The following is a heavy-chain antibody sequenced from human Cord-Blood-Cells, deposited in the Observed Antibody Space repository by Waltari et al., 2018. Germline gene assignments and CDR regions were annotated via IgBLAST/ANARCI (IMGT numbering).Heavy chain of an antibody. D-gene: IGHD3-16*01. V-gene: IGHV1-8*01. CDR1: GYTFTSYD. J-gene: IGHJ2*01. CDR3: ARVWVGADYWYFDL. CDR2: MNPNSGNT. Sequence: QVQLVQSGAEVKKPGASVKVSCKASGYTFTSYDIHWVRQATGQGLEWMGWMNPNSGNTGYAQKFQGRVTMTRNTSISTAYMELSSLRSEDTAVYYCARVWVGADYWYFDLWGRGTLVTVSS.